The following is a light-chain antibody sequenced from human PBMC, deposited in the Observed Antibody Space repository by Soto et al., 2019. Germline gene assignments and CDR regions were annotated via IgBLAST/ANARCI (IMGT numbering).Light chain of an antibody. J-gene: IGLJ1*01. V-gene: IGLV2-14*01. CDR3: SSKRTTTSLV. CDR2: EVS. CDR1: SSDVGAYNY. Sequence: QSVLTQPASVSGSPGQTITISCTGTSSDVGAYNYVSWYQQHPGKAPKLMIYEVSNRPSGVSDRFSGSKSGNTASLTISGLQAEDEADYYCSSKRTTTSLVFGTGTKVTVL.